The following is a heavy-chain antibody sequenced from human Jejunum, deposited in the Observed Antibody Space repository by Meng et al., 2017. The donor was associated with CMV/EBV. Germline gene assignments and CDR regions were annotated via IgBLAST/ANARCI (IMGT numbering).Heavy chain of an antibody. CDR2: INAGNGNT. CDR1: AYTFATFA. V-gene: IGHV1-3*01. J-gene: IGHJ4*02. CDR3: ARYYGSGALDY. Sequence: QCRRVQSGAAVKKPGASVKVSCKASAYTFATFAIYGLRQDPGQRLEWMGRINAGNGNTEYSQKFQSRVTITRDTSASTTYMELSSMRSEDTAVYYCARYYGSGALDYWGQGTLVTVSS. D-gene: IGHD3-10*01.